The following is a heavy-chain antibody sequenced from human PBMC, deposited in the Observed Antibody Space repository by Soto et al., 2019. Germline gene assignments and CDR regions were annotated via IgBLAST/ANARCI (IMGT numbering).Heavy chain of an antibody. CDR2: ISSSSSYI. CDR1: GFTFSSYS. J-gene: IGHJ5*02. CDR3: ASDIAVAAENAYNWFDP. D-gene: IGHD6-19*01. Sequence: GGSLRLSCAASGFTFSSYSMNWVRQAPGKGLEWVSSISSSSSYIYYADSVKGRFTISRDNAKNSLYLQMNSLRAEDTAVYYCASDIAVAAENAYNWFDPWGQGTLVTVSS. V-gene: IGHV3-21*01.